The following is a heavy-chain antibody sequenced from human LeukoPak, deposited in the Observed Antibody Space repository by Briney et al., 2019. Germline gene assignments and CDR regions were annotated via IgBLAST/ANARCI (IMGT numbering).Heavy chain of an antibody. J-gene: IGHJ4*02. CDR1: GFTFRTFA. V-gene: IGHV3-33*06. D-gene: IGHD6-19*01. CDR2: IWFDGTEGPDK. CDR3: AKEAGSGWRYFDN. Sequence: GGSLRLSCATSGFTFRTFAMAWVRQAPGKGLEWVAAIWFDGTEGPDKNYADSVRGRFLISRDDSKNTLFLQMNNLRAEDTAVYYCAKEAGSGWRYFDNWGQGTLVTVSS.